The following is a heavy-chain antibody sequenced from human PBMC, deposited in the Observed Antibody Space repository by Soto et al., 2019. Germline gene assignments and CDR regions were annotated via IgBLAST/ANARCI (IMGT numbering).Heavy chain of an antibody. CDR2: IIPIFGTA. D-gene: IGHD5-12*01. Sequence: QVQLVQSGAEVKKPGSSVKVSCKASGGTFSSYAISWVRQAPGQGLEWMGGIIPIFGTANYAQKFQGRVTITADESTSTAYMELSSLRSEDTAVYYCAGEGNVEMATGSGYFDLWGRGTLVTVSS. CDR3: AGEGNVEMATGSGYFDL. CDR1: GGTFSSYA. J-gene: IGHJ2*01. V-gene: IGHV1-69*01.